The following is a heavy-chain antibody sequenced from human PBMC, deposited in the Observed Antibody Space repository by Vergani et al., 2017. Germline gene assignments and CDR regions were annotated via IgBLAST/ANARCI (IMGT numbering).Heavy chain of an antibody. CDR1: GFTFSSYS. Sequence: EVQLVESGGGLVKPGGSLRLSCAASGFTFSSYSMNWVRQAPGKGLEWVSSISSSSSYIYYEDSVKGRFTISRDNAKNSLYLQMNSLRAEDTAVYYCARDSRPYSGYDSGGDLYYYYYGMDVWGQGTTVTVSS. CDR2: ISSSSSYI. CDR3: ARDSRPYSGYDSGGDLYYYYYGMDV. J-gene: IGHJ6*02. D-gene: IGHD5-12*01. V-gene: IGHV3-21*01.